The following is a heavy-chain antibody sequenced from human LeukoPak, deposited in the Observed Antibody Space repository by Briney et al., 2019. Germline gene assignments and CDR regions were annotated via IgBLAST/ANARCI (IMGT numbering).Heavy chain of an antibody. CDR3: ARSSAVAGTDY. CDR2: MYHSGST. Sequence: SETLSLTCAVSGYSISSGYYCGWIRQPPGKGFEWIGSMYHSGSTDYNPSLKSRVTMSVDTSKNQFSLKLTSVTAADTAVYYCARSSAVAGTDYWGQGTLVTVSS. V-gene: IGHV4-38-2*01. J-gene: IGHJ4*02. CDR1: GYSISSGYY. D-gene: IGHD6-19*01.